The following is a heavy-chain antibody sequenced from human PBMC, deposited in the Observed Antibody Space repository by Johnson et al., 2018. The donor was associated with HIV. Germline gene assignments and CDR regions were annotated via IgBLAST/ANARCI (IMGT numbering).Heavy chain of an antibody. CDR1: GFTFDDYA. Sequence: VQLVESGGVVVQPGGSLRLSCAASGFTFDDYAMHWVRQAPGKGLEWVSLISWDGGSTYYADSVRGRFTISRDNSKNTLYLQMNSLRAEDTAVYYCARAYSYGAFDIWGQGTMVTVSS. CDR3: ARAYSYGAFDI. CDR2: ISWDGGST. J-gene: IGHJ3*02. V-gene: IGHV3-43D*03. D-gene: IGHD5-18*01.